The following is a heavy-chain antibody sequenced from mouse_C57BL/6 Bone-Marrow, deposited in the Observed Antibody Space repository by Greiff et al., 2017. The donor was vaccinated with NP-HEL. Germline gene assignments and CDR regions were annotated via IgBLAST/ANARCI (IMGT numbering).Heavy chain of an antibody. J-gene: IGHJ1*03. CDR3: ARGGTTDWYLDV. V-gene: IGHV1-81*01. D-gene: IGHD1-1*01. CDR2: IYPRSGNT. CDR1: GYTFTSYG. Sequence: VQLQQSGAELARPGASVKLSCKASGYTFTSYGISWVKQRTGQGLEWIGEIYPRSGNTFYNEKFKGKATLTADKSSSTAYMELRSLTSEGSAVYFCARGGTTDWYLDVWGTGTTVTVSS.